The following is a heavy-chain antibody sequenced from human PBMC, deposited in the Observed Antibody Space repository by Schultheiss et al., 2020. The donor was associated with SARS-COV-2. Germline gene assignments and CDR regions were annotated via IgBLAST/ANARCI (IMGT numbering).Heavy chain of an antibody. Sequence: SETLSLTCTVSGGSISSYYWSWIRQPPGKGLEWIGEINHSGSTNYNPSLKSRVTISVDTSKNQFSLKLSSVTAADTAVYYCARAAGGGAFDIWGQGTMVTVSS. V-gene: IGHV4-34*01. CDR3: ARAAGGGAFDI. J-gene: IGHJ3*02. CDR1: GGSISSYY. D-gene: IGHD6-13*01. CDR2: INHSGST.